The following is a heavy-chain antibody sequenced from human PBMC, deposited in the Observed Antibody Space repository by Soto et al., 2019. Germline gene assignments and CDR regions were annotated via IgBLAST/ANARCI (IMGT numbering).Heavy chain of an antibody. V-gene: IGHV3-66*01. D-gene: IGHD6-19*01. Sequence: GGSLRLSCAASGFTVSSNHMSWVRQAPGKGLGWVSIIYSGGNTYYADSVKGRFTISRDNFKNTLYLQMNSLRAEDTAVYYCAFSGGIAVAGVFDYWGQGTLVTVSS. J-gene: IGHJ4*02. CDR3: AFSGGIAVAGVFDY. CDR1: GFTVSSNH. CDR2: IYSGGNT.